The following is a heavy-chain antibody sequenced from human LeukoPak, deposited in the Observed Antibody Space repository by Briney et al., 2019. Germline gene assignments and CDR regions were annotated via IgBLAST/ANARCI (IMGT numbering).Heavy chain of an antibody. V-gene: IGHV3-30*03. CDR2: ISYDGSNK. Sequence: PGGSLRLSCAASGFTFSSYGMDWVRQAPGKGLEWVAVISYDGSNKYYAHSVKGRFTISRDNSKNTLYLQMNSLRAEDTAVYYCLALSNPGYSSSWYTPATDYWGQGTLVTVSS. J-gene: IGHJ4*02. D-gene: IGHD6-13*01. CDR3: LALSNPGYSSSWYTPATDY. CDR1: GFTFSSYG.